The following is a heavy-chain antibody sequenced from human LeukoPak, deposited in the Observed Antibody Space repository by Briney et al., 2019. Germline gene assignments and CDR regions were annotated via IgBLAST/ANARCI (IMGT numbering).Heavy chain of an antibody. CDR3: ARDGPGFTMIVVVITTRFDY. CDR2: ISAYNGNT. Sequence: ASVKVSCKASGYTFTSYGISWVRQAPGQGLEWMGWISAYNGNTNYAQKLQGRVTMTTDTSTSTAYMELRSLRSDDTAVYYCARDGPGFTMIVVVITTRFDYWGQGTLVTVSS. J-gene: IGHJ4*02. CDR1: GYTFTSYG. D-gene: IGHD3-22*01. V-gene: IGHV1-18*01.